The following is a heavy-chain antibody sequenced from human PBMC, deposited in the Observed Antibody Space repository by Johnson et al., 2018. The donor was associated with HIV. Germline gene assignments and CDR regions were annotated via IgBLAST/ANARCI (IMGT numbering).Heavy chain of an antibody. CDR2: IYSGGST. J-gene: IGHJ3*02. V-gene: IGHV3-53*01. CDR1: GFTVSSNY. Sequence: VQLVESGGGLIQQGGSLRLSCAASGFTVSSNYMSWVRQAPGKGLEWVSVIYSGGSTYYADPVKGRFTISRDNSKTTLYLQMNSLRAEDTAVYYCLIRDAFDIWGQGTMVTVSS. CDR3: LIRDAFDI. D-gene: IGHD3-3*02.